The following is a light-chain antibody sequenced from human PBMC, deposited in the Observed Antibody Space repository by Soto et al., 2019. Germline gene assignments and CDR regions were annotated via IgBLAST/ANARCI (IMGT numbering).Light chain of an antibody. Sequence: QSVLTQPASVSGSPGRSITISCTGTSSDVGSYNLVSWYQHHPGKAPKLLIHEANKRPSGVSNRFSGSKSGNTASLTISGLQAEDEADYYCCSYAGTISYVVFGGGTKLTVL. CDR1: SSDVGSYNL. CDR2: EAN. J-gene: IGLJ2*01. CDR3: CSYAGTISYVV. V-gene: IGLV2-23*01.